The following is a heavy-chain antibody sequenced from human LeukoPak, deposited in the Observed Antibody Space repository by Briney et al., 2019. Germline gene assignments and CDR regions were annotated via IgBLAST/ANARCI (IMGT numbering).Heavy chain of an antibody. Sequence: PSETLSLTCTVSGGSISSSSYYWGWIRQPPGKGLEWIGEINHSGSTNYNPSLKSRVTISVDTSKNQFSLRLSSVTAADTAVYYCARGGFYCGGDCYVDYWGQGTLVTVPS. V-gene: IGHV4-39*07. CDR1: GGSISSSSYY. CDR3: ARGGFYCGGDCYVDY. J-gene: IGHJ4*02. D-gene: IGHD2-21*02. CDR2: INHSGST.